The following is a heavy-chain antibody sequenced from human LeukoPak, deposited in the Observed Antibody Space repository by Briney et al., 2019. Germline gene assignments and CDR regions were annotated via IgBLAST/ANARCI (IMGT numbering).Heavy chain of an antibody. CDR2: ILYDGSNK. V-gene: IGHV3-30*04. J-gene: IGHJ6*03. CDR3: ARVRDSSSWSSDYYYYMDV. D-gene: IGHD6-13*01. Sequence: GTSLRLSCAASGVILNNYAMHWVRQAPGKGLEWVAVILYDGSNKYYADSVKGRFTISRDNSKNTLYLQMNSLRAEDTAVYYRARVRDSSSWSSDYYYYMDVWGKGTTVTVSS. CDR1: GVILNNYA.